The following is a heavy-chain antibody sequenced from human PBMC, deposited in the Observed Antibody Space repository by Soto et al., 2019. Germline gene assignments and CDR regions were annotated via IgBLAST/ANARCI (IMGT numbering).Heavy chain of an antibody. CDR1: GFIFRTYA. V-gene: IGHV3-30*18. D-gene: IGHD3-3*01. CDR3: AKAFWSGLLRTKDDKQYRAADV. Sequence: QVQVVESGGGVVQPGRSLRLSCAASGFIFRTYAMHWVRQAPGKGLEWVAIISFDGTKKYYADSVKGRFTISRDNPTNTVYLQMNRLRGDDTAVYHCAKAFWSGLLRTKDDKQYRAADVWSRGTTVVVCS. J-gene: IGHJ6*02. CDR2: ISFDGTKK.